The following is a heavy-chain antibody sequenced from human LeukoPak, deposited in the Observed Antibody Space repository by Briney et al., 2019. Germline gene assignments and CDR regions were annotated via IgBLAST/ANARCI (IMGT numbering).Heavy chain of an antibody. CDR1: GFTFSSYW. Sequence: GGSLRLSCAASGFTFSSYWMHWVRQAPGKGLEYVSAISSNGGSTYYANSVKGRFTISRDNSKNTLYLQMGSLRAEDMAVYYCAVAPAGDFDYWGQGTLVTVSS. CDR3: AVAPAGDFDY. J-gene: IGHJ4*02. CDR2: ISSNGGST. V-gene: IGHV3-64*01. D-gene: IGHD2-2*01.